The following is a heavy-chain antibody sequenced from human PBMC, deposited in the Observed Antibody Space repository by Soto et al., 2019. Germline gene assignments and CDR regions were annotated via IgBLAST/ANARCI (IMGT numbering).Heavy chain of an antibody. J-gene: IGHJ5*02. CDR3: ARRHLAVAVSPWFDP. CDR2: IDSSGEK. V-gene: IGHV2-26*01. Sequence: QVTLKESGPVLVKPTETLTLRCTVSGFSITDSEMGVSWIRQPPGQPLEWLAHIDSSGEKSYRTFLKSRLAITKDTSKSQIVLTTTNMDPADTATYYCARRHLAVAVSPWFDPWEQGIPVTVSS. CDR1: GFSITDSEMG. D-gene: IGHD6-19*01.